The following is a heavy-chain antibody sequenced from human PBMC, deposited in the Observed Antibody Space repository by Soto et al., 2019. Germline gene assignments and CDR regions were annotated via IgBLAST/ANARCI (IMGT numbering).Heavy chain of an antibody. V-gene: IGHV4-4*02. CDR3: ASPGGYSYGYGFYY. D-gene: IGHD5-18*01. CDR1: GGSISSSNW. J-gene: IGHJ4*02. CDR2: IYHSGST. Sequence: QVQLQESGPGLVKPSGTLSLTCAVSGGSISSSNWWSWVRQPPGKGLEWIGEIYHSGSTNYNPSLPILVTISVGKSRNPFSLKLSSVTAADTAVYYCASPGGYSYGYGFYYWGQGTLFTVSS.